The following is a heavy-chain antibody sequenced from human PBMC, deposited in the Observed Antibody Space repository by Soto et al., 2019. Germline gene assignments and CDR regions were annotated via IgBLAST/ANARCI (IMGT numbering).Heavy chain of an antibody. J-gene: IGHJ4*02. CDR3: ARPSVPATRGPLDY. CDR2: IYYTGAT. CDR1: GGSSGAYF. V-gene: IGHV4-59*13. D-gene: IGHD6-19*01. Sequence: SETLSLTCTVSGGSSGAYFWNWVRQPPGKGLEWIGNIYYTGATSYNPSLESRVTISLDTSKNQFSLRLSSVTAADTAVYYCARPSVPATRGPLDYWGQGALVTVSS.